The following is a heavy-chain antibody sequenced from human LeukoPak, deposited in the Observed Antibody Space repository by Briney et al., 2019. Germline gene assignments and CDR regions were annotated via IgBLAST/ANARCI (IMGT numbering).Heavy chain of an antibody. CDR1: GGTFSSYA. J-gene: IGHJ6*02. Sequence: ASVKVSCKASGGTFSSYAISWVRQAPGQGLEWMGWIRPNSGGTKNAQKFQGRVTMTRDTSISTAYMELNRLTSDDTAVYYCATYSNSTLQYYYGLDVWGQGTTVTVSS. CDR2: IRPNSGGT. D-gene: IGHD6-6*01. CDR3: ATYSNSTLQYYYGLDV. V-gene: IGHV1-2*02.